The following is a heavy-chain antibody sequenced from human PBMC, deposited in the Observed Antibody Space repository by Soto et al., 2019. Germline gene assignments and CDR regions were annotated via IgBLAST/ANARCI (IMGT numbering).Heavy chain of an antibody. D-gene: IGHD3-16*01. Sequence: EVQLVESGGGLVQPGGSLRLSCAASGFTFSSYWMSWVRQAPGKGLEWVANIKQDGSEKYYVDSVKGRFTIPRDNAQNSLYLQMNSLRAEDTAVYYCAREGFLGLMSSYGMDVWAQGTTVTVSS. V-gene: IGHV3-7*04. CDR1: GFTFSSYW. CDR2: IKQDGSEK. CDR3: AREGFLGLMSSYGMDV. J-gene: IGHJ6*02.